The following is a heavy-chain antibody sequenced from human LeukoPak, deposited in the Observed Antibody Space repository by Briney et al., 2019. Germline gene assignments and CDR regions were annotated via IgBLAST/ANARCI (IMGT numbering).Heavy chain of an antibody. V-gene: IGHV4-38-2*02. Sequence: SETLSLTCTVSGYSISSGYYWGWTRQPPGKGLEWIGSIYHSGSTYYNPSLKSRVTISVDTSKHQFSLKLSSVTAADTAVYYCARDSRDETAFDIWGQGTMVTVSS. CDR2: IYHSGST. CDR1: GYSISSGYY. D-gene: IGHD2-21*01. J-gene: IGHJ3*02. CDR3: ARDSRDETAFDI.